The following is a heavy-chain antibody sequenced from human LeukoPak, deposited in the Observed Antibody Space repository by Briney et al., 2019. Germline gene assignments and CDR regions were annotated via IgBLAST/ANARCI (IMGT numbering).Heavy chain of an antibody. Sequence: GGSLRLSCAASGFTFSDYGMHWVRQAPGKGLEWVTVISNEGRVQYYADSVKGRFTISRDNSENTLSLQMNSLRAEDTALYYCARGALTYYYDSWGQGTLVTVSS. CDR2: ISNEGRVQ. CDR1: GFTFSDYG. V-gene: IGHV3-30*03. J-gene: IGHJ4*02. D-gene: IGHD4/OR15-4a*01. CDR3: ARGALTYYYDS.